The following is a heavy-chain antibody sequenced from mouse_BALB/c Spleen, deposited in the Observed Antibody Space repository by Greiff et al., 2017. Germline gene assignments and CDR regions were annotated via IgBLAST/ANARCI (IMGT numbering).Heavy chain of an antibody. CDR1: GFNIKDTY. J-gene: IGHJ4*01. V-gene: IGHV14-3*02. CDR3: ARSETARATGYAMDY. Sequence: VQLQQSGAELVKPGASVKLSCTASGFNIKDTYMHWVKQRPEQGLEWIGRIDPANGNTKYDPKFQGKATITADTYSNTAYLQLSSLTSEDTAVYYCARSETARATGYAMDYWGQGTSVTVSA. D-gene: IGHD3-2*01. CDR2: IDPANGNT.